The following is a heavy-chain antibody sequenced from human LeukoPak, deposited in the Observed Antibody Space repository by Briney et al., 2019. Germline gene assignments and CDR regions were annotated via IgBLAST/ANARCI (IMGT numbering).Heavy chain of an antibody. V-gene: IGHV3-74*01. CDR1: GFTFSSYW. Sequence: GGSLRLSCAASGFTFSSYWMHWVRQAPGKGLVWVSRIDIDGSGTTYADSVKGRFTISRDNAKNTLYLQMNSLRAEDTAVCYCARSSITMVRGVLVYWGQGTLVTVSS. CDR2: IDIDGSGT. J-gene: IGHJ4*02. CDR3: ARSSITMVRGVLVY. D-gene: IGHD3-10*01.